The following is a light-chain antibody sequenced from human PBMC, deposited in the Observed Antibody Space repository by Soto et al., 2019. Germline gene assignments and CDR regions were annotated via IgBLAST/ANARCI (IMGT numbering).Light chain of an antibody. CDR1: QSFSSSY. CDR3: QQYGRSHLVL. V-gene: IGKV3-20*01. J-gene: IGKJ5*01. Sequence: EIVLTQAQGTLPLYPGERATLSCRASQSFSSSYLACHQQKPGQAPRHLIYGASSRATGIPDRFSGSGSGTDFTLTISRLEPEDLSVYYCQQYGRSHLVLFGHGTRLEIK. CDR2: GAS.